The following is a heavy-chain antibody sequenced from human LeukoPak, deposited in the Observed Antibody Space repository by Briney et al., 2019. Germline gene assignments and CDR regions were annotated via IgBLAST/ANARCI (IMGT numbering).Heavy chain of an antibody. Sequence: ASVKVSCKASGYTFTSYGISWVRQAPGQGLEWMGWINPNSGGTNYAQKFQGRVTMTRDTSISTAYMELSRLRSDDTAVYYCARGISSSWYRFDYWGQGTLVTVSS. J-gene: IGHJ4*02. CDR1: GYTFTSYG. CDR3: ARGISSSWYRFDY. V-gene: IGHV1-2*02. CDR2: INPNSGGT. D-gene: IGHD6-13*01.